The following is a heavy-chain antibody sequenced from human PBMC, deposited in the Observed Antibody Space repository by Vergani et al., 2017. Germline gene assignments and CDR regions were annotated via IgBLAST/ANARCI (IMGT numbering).Heavy chain of an antibody. D-gene: IGHD1-26*01. CDR2: IIPIFGTA. CDR1: GYTFTSYG. Sequence: QVQLVQSGAEVKKPGSSVKVSCKASGYTFTSYGISWVRQAPGQGLEWMGRIIPIFGTANYAQKFQGRVTITADESTSTAYMELSGLRSEDTAVYYCARVGGGNMDVWGQGTTVTVSS. CDR3: ARVGGGNMDV. V-gene: IGHV1-69*18. J-gene: IGHJ6*02.